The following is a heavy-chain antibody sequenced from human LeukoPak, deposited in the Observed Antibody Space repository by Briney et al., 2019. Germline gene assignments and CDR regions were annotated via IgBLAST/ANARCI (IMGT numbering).Heavy chain of an antibody. CDR1: GGSISSSSYY. CDR2: IYYSGST. Sequence: PSETLSLTCTVSGGSISSSSYYWGWIGQPPGKGLEWIGSIYYSGSTYYNPSLKSRVTISVDTSKNQFSLKLSSVTAADTAVYYCARAVVEMATIRRFYYYYYYMDVWGKGTTVTVSS. V-gene: IGHV4-39*07. CDR3: ARAVVEMATIRRFYYYYYYMDV. D-gene: IGHD5-24*01. J-gene: IGHJ6*03.